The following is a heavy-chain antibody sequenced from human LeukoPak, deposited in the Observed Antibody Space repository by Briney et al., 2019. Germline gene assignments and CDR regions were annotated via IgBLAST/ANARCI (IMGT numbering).Heavy chain of an antibody. D-gene: IGHD5-24*01. Sequence: SVKVSCKASGGTFSNYPIIWVRQAPGRGLEWLGGIIPIYGTANYAQMFQGRITLTAHESTATAYMELSSLTSDDTAMYFCATYTGGYNYWWFDIWGQGTLVTVSS. J-gene: IGHJ5*02. V-gene: IGHV1-69*13. CDR3: ATYTGGYNYWWFDI. CDR2: IIPIYGTA. CDR1: GGTFSNYP.